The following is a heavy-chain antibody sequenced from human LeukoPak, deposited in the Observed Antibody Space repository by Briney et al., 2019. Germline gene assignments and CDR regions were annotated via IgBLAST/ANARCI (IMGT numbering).Heavy chain of an antibody. Sequence: PGGSLRLSCAASGFTFSSYAMSWVRQAPGKGLEWVSATSGSGGRTYYADSVKGRFTISRDNSKNTLYLQMNILRAEDTAVYYCAKNYYDSPMVLRYDAFDIWGQGTMVTVSS. J-gene: IGHJ3*02. D-gene: IGHD3-22*01. CDR1: GFTFSSYA. V-gene: IGHV3-23*01. CDR3: AKNYYDSPMVLRYDAFDI. CDR2: TSGSGGRT.